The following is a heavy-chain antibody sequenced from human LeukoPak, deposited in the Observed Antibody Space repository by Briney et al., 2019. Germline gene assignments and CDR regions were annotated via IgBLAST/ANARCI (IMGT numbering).Heavy chain of an antibody. Sequence: GGSLRLSCAASGFTFSSYSMNWVRQAPGKGLEWVPYISTSSSTIYYADSVKGRFTISRDNAKNSLYLQMNSLRDEDTAVYYCARDYRSSSGWTVDYWGQGTLVTVSS. D-gene: IGHD6-19*01. CDR3: ARDYRSSSGWTVDY. CDR1: GFTFSSYS. CDR2: ISTSSSTI. J-gene: IGHJ4*02. V-gene: IGHV3-48*02.